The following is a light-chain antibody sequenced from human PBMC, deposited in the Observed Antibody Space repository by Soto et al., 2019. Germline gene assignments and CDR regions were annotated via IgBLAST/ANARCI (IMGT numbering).Light chain of an antibody. CDR3: QQSYSVPHT. CDR2: AAS. J-gene: IGKJ4*01. Sequence: DIQMTQSPSSLSASVGDRVTITCRASQNISSYLNWYQQKPRKAPKLLIYAASSSQSGVPSRFSGSGSGTDFTLTISSLQPEDFATYYCQQSYSVPHTFGGGTKVDIK. CDR1: QNISSY. V-gene: IGKV1-39*01.